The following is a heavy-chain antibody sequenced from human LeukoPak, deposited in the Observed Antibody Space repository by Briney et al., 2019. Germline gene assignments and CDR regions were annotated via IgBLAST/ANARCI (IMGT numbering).Heavy chain of an antibody. CDR3: ARDPGYSYGYQNWYFDL. CDR2: INPNSGGT. V-gene: IGHV1-2*02. J-gene: IGHJ2*01. CDR1: GYTFTSYG. Sequence: ASVKVSCKASGYTFTSYGISWVRQAPGQGLEWMGWINPNSGGTNYAQKFQGRVTMTRDTSISTAYMELSRLRSDDTAVYYCARDPGYSYGYQNWYFDLWGRGTLVTVSS. D-gene: IGHD5-18*01.